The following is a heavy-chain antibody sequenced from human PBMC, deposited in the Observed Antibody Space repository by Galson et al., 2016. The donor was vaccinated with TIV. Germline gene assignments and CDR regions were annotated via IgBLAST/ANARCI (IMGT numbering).Heavy chain of an antibody. CDR1: GFTFSSCW. D-gene: IGHD6-19*01. J-gene: IGHJ4*02. CDR3: ARDVGRAVAGRGLFDY. Sequence: SLRLSCAASGFTFSSCWTSWVRQAPGKGLEWVASIKQDGSEKYYVDSVKGRFTISRDNGQNSLYLQMNSLTAEDTAVYYCARDVGRAVAGRGLFDYWGQGTLVTVSS. CDR2: IKQDGSEK. V-gene: IGHV3-7*01.